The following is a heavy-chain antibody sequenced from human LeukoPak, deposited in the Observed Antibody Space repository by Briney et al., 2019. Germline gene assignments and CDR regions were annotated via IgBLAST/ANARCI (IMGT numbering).Heavy chain of an antibody. Sequence: PGGSLRLSCAASGFTFSSYGMNWVRQAPGKGLEWVANIKQDGGDKYYVDSVKGRFTISRDNAKNSLYLQMNSLRAEDTAVYYCAIIPRAAAGPSARSPFHYWGQGTLVTVSS. CDR1: GFTFSSYG. CDR3: AIIPRAAAGPSARSPFHY. J-gene: IGHJ4*02. CDR2: IKQDGGDK. V-gene: IGHV3-7*01. D-gene: IGHD6-13*01.